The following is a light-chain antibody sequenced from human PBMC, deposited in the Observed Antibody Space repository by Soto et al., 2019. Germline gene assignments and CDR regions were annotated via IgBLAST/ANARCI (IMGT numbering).Light chain of an antibody. J-gene: IGKJ3*01. CDR1: QDISNY. CDR3: QQYDNLFT. CDR2: DAS. V-gene: IGKV1-33*01. Sequence: DIQMTQSPSSLSASVGDRVTITCPASQDISNYLNWYQQKPGKAPKLLIYDASNLETGVPSRFSGSGSGTDFTFTISSLQPEDIATYYCQQYDNLFTFGPGTKVDSK.